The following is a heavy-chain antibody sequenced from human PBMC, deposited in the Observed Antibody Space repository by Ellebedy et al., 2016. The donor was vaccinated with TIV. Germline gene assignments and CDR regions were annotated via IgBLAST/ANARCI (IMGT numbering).Heavy chain of an antibody. J-gene: IGHJ3*02. Sequence: PGGSLRLSCAASGFTFSSYSMNWVRQAPGKGLEWVSSISSSSSYIYYADSVKGRFTISRDNAKNSLYLQMNSLRVEDSAIYYCARIAAVGPIEALDMWGQGTLVTVSS. CDR2: ISSSSSYI. D-gene: IGHD6-13*01. V-gene: IGHV3-21*01. CDR1: GFTFSSYS. CDR3: ARIAAVGPIEALDM.